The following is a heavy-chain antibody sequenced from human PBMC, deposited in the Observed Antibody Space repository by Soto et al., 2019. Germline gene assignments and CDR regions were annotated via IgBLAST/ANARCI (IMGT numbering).Heavy chain of an antibody. CDR2: IYYSGST. Sequence: QVQLQESGPGLVKPSQTLSLTCTVSGGSISSGDYYWSWIRQPPGKGLEWIGYIYYSGSTYYNPSLKSRVTISVDTSKNQFSLKLSSVTAADTAVYYCARGLRDSMVRGVAYGMDVWGQGTTVTVSS. D-gene: IGHD3-10*01. CDR1: GGSISSGDYY. J-gene: IGHJ6*02. V-gene: IGHV4-30-4*01. CDR3: ARGLRDSMVRGVAYGMDV.